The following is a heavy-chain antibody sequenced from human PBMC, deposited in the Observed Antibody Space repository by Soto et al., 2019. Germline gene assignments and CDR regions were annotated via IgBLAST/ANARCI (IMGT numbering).Heavy chain of an antibody. CDR2: ISGSGGST. V-gene: IGHV3-23*01. CDR1: GFTFSSYA. CDR3: AKEAHIRGYNPDY. D-gene: IGHD3-22*01. Sequence: GGSLRLSCAASGFTFSSYAMTWVRQAPGKGLEWVSVISGSGGSTHYADSVKGRSTIARDNSKNTLYLQVNSLRAEDTAVYYCAKEAHIRGYNPDYWGQGTQVTVSS. J-gene: IGHJ4*02.